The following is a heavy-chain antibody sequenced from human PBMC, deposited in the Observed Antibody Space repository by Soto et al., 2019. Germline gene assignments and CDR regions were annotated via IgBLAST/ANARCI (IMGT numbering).Heavy chain of an antibody. V-gene: IGHV4-34*01. Sequence: PSETLSLTCAVYGGSFSGYYWTWIRQPPGKGLEWIGEINHSGSTNYNPSLKSRVTISVDTSKNQFSLKLSSVTAADTAVYYCARVVGTGYSSSWYGGYYGMDVWGQGTTVTVSS. J-gene: IGHJ6*02. CDR3: ARVVGTGYSSSWYGGYYGMDV. CDR1: GGSFSGYY. D-gene: IGHD6-13*01. CDR2: INHSGST.